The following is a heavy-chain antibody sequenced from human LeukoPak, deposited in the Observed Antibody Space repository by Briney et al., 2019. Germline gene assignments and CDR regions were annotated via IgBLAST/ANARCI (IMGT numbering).Heavy chain of an antibody. CDR1: GFTFSSYG. D-gene: IGHD3-22*01. J-gene: IGHJ4*02. Sequence: PGGSLRLPCAVSGFTFSSYGMNWVRQAPGKGLEWVSYISTSSSTIYYADSVKGRFTISRDSAKNSLYLQMNSLRAEDTAVYYCARGGYYYDSSGPDYWGQGTLVTVSS. V-gene: IGHV3-48*01. CDR3: ARGGYYYDSSGPDY. CDR2: ISTSSSTI.